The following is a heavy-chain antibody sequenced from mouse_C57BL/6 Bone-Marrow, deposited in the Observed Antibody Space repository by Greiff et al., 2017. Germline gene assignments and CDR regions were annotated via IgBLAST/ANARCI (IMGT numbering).Heavy chain of an antibody. D-gene: IGHD1-1*01. CDR1: GYAFSSSW. CDR2: IYPGDGDT. J-gene: IGHJ2*01. V-gene: IGHV1-82*01. CDR3: ASQDDSAVVASDY. Sequence: VKLLEPGPELVKPGASVKISCKASGYAFSSSWMNWVKQRPGKGLEWIGRIYPGDGDTNYNGKFKGKATLTADKSSSTAYMQLSSLTSEDSAVYYCASQDDSAVVASDYWGQGTTLTVSS.